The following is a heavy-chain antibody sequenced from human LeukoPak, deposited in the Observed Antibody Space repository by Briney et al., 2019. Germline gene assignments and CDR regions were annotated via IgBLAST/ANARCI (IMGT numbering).Heavy chain of an antibody. Sequence: ASVKVSCKASGGTFSSYAISWVRQAPGQGLEWMGGIIPIFGTANYAQKFQGRVTITADESTSTAYMELSSLRSEDTAVYYCAKYLRYGDYVDGYFDLWGRGTLVTVSS. CDR1: GGTFSSYA. D-gene: IGHD4-17*01. V-gene: IGHV1-69*01. J-gene: IGHJ2*01. CDR2: IIPIFGTA. CDR3: AKYLRYGDYVDGYFDL.